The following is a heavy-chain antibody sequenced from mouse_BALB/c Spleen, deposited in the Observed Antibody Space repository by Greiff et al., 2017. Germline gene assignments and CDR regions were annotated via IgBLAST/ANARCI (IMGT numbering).Heavy chain of an antibody. CDR3: ARYGNYAYYFDY. CDR2: ISYSGST. V-gene: IGHV3-8*02. J-gene: IGHJ2*01. D-gene: IGHD2-1*01. CDR1: GDSITSGY. Sequence: EVKLMESGPSLVKPSQTLSLTCSVTGDSITSGYWNWIRKFPGNKLEYMGYISYSGSTYYNPSLKSRISITRDTSKNQYYLQLNSVTTEDTATYYCARYGNYAYYFDYWGQGTTLTVSS.